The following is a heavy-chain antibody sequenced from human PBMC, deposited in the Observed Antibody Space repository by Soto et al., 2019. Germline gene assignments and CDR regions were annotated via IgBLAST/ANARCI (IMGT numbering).Heavy chain of an antibody. CDR3: ARTYCGGDCYLIDY. Sequence: SGPTLVNPTETLTLNCTVSGFSLSNARMGVSWIRQPPGKALEWLAHIFSNDEKSYSTSLKSRLTISKDTSKSQVVLTMTNMDPVDTATYYCARTYCGGDCYLIDYWGQGTTVTVSS. CDR2: IFSNDEK. J-gene: IGHJ4*02. CDR1: GFSLSNARMG. V-gene: IGHV2-26*01. D-gene: IGHD2-21*01.